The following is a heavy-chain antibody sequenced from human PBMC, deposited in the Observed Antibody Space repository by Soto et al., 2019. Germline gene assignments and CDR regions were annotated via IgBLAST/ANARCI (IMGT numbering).Heavy chain of an antibody. CDR2: ISSSGSSI. CDR1: GFTFSSYE. D-gene: IGHD3-22*01. Sequence: GGSLRLSCAASGFTFSSYEMNWVRQAPGKGLEWVSYISSSGSSIYYADSVKGRFTISRDNAKNSLSLQMNSLRAEDTAVYYCARITMIVVVIDAFDIWGPGSLVTVS. J-gene: IGHJ3*02. V-gene: IGHV3-48*03. CDR3: ARITMIVVVIDAFDI.